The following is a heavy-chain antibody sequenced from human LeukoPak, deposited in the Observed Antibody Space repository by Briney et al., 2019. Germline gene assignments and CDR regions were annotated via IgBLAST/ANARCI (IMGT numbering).Heavy chain of an antibody. Sequence: GGSLRLSCAASGFTFSSDWMSWVRQAPGKGLEWVASIKQDGSETRYVDSVKGRFIIFRDNTKSSLYLQMNSLRAEDTAVYYCARYGPGDTFDIWGQGTVVTVSP. J-gene: IGHJ3*02. CDR3: ARYGPGDTFDI. D-gene: IGHD4-17*01. V-gene: IGHV3-7*01. CDR1: GFTFSSDW. CDR2: IKQDGSET.